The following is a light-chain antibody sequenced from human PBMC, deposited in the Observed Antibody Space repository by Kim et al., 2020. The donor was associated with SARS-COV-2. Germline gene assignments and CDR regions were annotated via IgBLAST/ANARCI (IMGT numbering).Light chain of an antibody. CDR2: DLN. CDR1: QTDVGGFNY. Sequence: QSALTQPHSVSGSPGQSVTISCSGFQTDVGGFNYVSWYQQHPGKAPKLVISDLNNRPSGVPDRFSGSKSDTSASLTISGLQTDDEAVYYCCSYGGTIRVFGGGTQLTVL. V-gene: IGLV2-11*01. J-gene: IGLJ2*01. CDR3: CSYGGTIRV.